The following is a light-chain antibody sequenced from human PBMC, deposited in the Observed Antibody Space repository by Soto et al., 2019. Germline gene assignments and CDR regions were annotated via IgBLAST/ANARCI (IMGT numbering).Light chain of an antibody. CDR2: GAS. J-gene: IGKJ5*01. Sequence: EIMLTQSPGTLSLSPGEIATLSFSTSQSISNYLAWYQQKPGQAPRLLIFGASDRATGIPDRFSGSGSGTEFTLTISSLQSEDFAVYYCQQYNNWPPITFGQGTRLEIK. CDR3: QQYNNWPPIT. V-gene: IGKV3D-15*01. CDR1: QSISNY.